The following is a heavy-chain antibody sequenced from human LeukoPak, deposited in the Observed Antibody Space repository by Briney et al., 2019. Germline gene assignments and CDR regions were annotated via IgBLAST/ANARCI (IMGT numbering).Heavy chain of an antibody. J-gene: IGHJ4*02. D-gene: IGHD5-24*01. Sequence: ASVKVSCKASGYTFSSYGISWVRQAPGQGLEWMGWISVYNVNTNYAQKLQGRVTMTTDTSTSTAYMELRSLRSDDTAVYYCARDRDGYNGGDYWGQGTLVTVSS. CDR3: ARDRDGYNGGDY. V-gene: IGHV1-18*01. CDR2: ISVYNVNT. CDR1: GYTFSSYG.